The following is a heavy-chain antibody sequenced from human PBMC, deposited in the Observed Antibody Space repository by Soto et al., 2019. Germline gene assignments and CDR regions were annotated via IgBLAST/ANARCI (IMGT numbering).Heavy chain of an antibody. D-gene: IGHD3-22*01. V-gene: IGHV1-69*02. CDR1: GGTFSSYT. CDR2: IIPILGIA. J-gene: IGHJ4*02. Sequence: QVQLVQSGAEVKKPGSSVKVSCKASGGTFSSYTISWVRQAPGQGLEWMGRIIPILGIANYAQKFQGRVTXTXDXXPSTAYMELSSLRSEDTAVYSWASLKIVVATTVDYWGQGTLVTVSS. CDR3: ASLKIVVATTVDY.